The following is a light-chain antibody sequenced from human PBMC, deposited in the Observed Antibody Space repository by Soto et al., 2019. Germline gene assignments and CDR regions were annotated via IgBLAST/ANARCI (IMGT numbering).Light chain of an antibody. V-gene: IGKV3-11*01. CDR3: QHHSNWPA. J-gene: IGKJ4*01. CDR2: DAT. CDR1: QSVSRN. Sequence: IVLTQSPATMSLSPGDRATLSCRTSQSVSRNLAWYQQKPGPAPRLLIYDATQRATGSAARFSGSESGTDFALTISSLEPDDFALYYWQHHSNWPAFGGGTKGEIK.